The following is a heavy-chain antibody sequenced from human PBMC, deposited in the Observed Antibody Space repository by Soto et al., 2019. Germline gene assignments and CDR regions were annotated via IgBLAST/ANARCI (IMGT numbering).Heavy chain of an antibody. V-gene: IGHV3-30-3*01. CDR2: ISYDGSNK. CDR1: GFTFSSYA. CDR3: ARAGSSYSSSWYWNWFDP. D-gene: IGHD6-13*01. Sequence: GGSLRLSCAASGFTFSSYAMHWVRQAPGKGLEWVAVISYDGSNKYYADSVKGRFTISRDNSKNTLYLQMNSLRAEDTAVHYCARAGSSYSSSWYWNWFDPWGQGTLVTVSS. J-gene: IGHJ5*02.